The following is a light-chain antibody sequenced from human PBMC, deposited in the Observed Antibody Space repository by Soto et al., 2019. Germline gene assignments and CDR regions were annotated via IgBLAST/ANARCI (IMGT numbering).Light chain of an antibody. CDR2: GAS. J-gene: IGKJ1*01. V-gene: IGKV3-15*01. CDR1: ESISIN. CDR3: QQYNTWPT. Sequence: EIVMTQSPVTLSVSPGERATLSCRANESISINIAWYQQKFGQSPRLLMYGASIRAVGITVRFSGSGSGKEFTLTINSLQSEYFAVYYCQQYNTWPTFGQGTRVEI.